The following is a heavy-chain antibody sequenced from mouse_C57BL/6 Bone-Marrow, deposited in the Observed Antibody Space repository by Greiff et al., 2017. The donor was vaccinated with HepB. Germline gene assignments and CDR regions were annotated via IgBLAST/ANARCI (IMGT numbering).Heavy chain of an antibody. CDR1: GFTFSDYY. D-gene: IGHD1-1*01. V-gene: IGHV5-12*01. Sequence: DVMLVESGGGLVQPGGSLKLSCAASGFTFSDYYMYWVRQTPEKRLEWVAYISNGGGSTYYPDTVKGRFTISRDNAKNTLYLQMSRLKSEDTAMYYCAIITTVVDRYFDVWGTGTTVTVSS. J-gene: IGHJ1*03. CDR2: ISNGGGST. CDR3: AIITTVVDRYFDV.